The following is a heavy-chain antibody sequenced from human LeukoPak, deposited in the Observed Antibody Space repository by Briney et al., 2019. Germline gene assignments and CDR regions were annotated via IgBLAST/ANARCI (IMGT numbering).Heavy chain of an antibody. CDR3: ARNNGFGIAVAGGEFDY. CDR2: INPSGGST. D-gene: IGHD6-19*01. V-gene: IGHV1-46*01. CDR1: GYTFTSYY. Sequence: ASVKVSCKASGYTFTSYYMHWVRQAPGQGLEWMGIINPSGGSTSYAQKFQGRVTMTRDTSTSTVYMELSSLRSEDTAVYYCARNNGFGIAVAGGEFDYWGQGTLVTVSS. J-gene: IGHJ4*02.